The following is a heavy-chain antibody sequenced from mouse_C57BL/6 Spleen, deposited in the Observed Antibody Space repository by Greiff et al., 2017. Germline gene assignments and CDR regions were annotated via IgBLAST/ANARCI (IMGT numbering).Heavy chain of an antibody. J-gene: IGHJ2*01. Sequence: VQGVESGPGLVQPSQSLSITCTVSGFSLTSYGVHWVRQSPGKGLEWLGVIWSGGSTDYNAAFISRLSISKDNSKSQVFFKMNSLQADDTAIYXCARNGGYGNYEGYFDYWGQGTTLTVSS. CDR3: ARNGGYGNYEGYFDY. V-gene: IGHV2-2*01. CDR1: GFSLTSYG. D-gene: IGHD2-10*02. CDR2: IWSGGST.